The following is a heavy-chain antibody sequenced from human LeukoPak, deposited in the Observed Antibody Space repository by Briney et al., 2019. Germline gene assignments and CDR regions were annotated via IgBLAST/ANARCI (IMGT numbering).Heavy chain of an antibody. CDR3: GRDPNGDYVGAFEF. V-gene: IGHV3-23*01. D-gene: IGHD4-17*01. Sequence: GGSLRLSCEASGFPFSDYAMTWVRQAPGKGLEWVSSIKGSGGGSSYADSVKGRFTMTRDNSKSTLYQQMNSLRAGDTAVYFCGRDPNGDYVGAFEFWGQGTLVTVSS. CDR1: GFPFSDYA. J-gene: IGHJ3*01. CDR2: IKGSGGGS.